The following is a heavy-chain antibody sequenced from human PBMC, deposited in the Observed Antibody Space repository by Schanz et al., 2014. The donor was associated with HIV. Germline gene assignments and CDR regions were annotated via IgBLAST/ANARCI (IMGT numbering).Heavy chain of an antibody. J-gene: IGHJ4*02. Sequence: EVQLVESGGGLVQPGGSLRLSCAASGSTFSSYWMNWVRQAPGKGLEWVSSIGSGGGYKYYADSVNGRFTISRDNAKNSLHLQMSRLGAEDTAVYYCARDLHDYGDARTDYWGQGILVTVSS. CDR2: IGSGGGYK. D-gene: IGHD4-17*01. CDR1: GSTFSSYW. CDR3: ARDLHDYGDARTDY. V-gene: IGHV3-21*06.